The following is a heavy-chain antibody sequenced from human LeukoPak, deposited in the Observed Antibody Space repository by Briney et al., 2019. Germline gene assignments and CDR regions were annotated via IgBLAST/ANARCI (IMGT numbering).Heavy chain of an antibody. CDR2: IYHSGST. CDR3: ARGLVGATYYYYYGMDV. V-gene: IGHV4-4*02. D-gene: IGHD1-26*01. CDR1: GGSISSSNW. Sequence: SETLSLTCAVSGGSISSSNWWSWVRQPPGKGLEWIGEIYHSGSTNYNPSLKSRVTISVDKPKNQFSLKLSSVTAADTAVYYCARGLVGATYYYYYGMDVWGQGTTVTVSS. J-gene: IGHJ6*02.